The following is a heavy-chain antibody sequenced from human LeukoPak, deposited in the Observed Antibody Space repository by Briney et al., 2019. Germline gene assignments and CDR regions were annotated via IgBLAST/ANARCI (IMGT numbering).Heavy chain of an antibody. Sequence: GGSLRLSCAASAFTFSDYSMNWVRQAPGKGVEWVSYISGRSSTIYYADSVKGRFTISRDNAKNSMYLQMNSLRAEDTAVYYCARDRIKSGSYYFDYWGQGTLVTVSS. D-gene: IGHD1-26*01. V-gene: IGHV3-48*01. CDR2: ISGRSSTI. J-gene: IGHJ4*02. CDR1: AFTFSDYS. CDR3: ARDRIKSGSYYFDY.